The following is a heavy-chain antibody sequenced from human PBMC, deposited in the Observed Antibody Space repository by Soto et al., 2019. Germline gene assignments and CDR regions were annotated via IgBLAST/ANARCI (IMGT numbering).Heavy chain of an antibody. Sequence: EVQLVESGGGLVPPGGSLRLSCAASGFTVSTYHMSWFRQAPGQGLEWVSVIYSAGIGDFADSVKARFTISRDNSKNTLYLQMFSLRGEDTAVYYCARVHSSSYHYLDYWGQVIVVTVSS. J-gene: IGHJ4*02. V-gene: IGHV3-66*01. CDR3: ARVHSSSYHYLDY. CDR2: IYSAGIG. D-gene: IGHD6-13*01. CDR1: GFTVSTYH.